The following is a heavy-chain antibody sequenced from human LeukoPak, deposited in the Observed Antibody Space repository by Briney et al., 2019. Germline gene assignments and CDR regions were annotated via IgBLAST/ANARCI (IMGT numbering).Heavy chain of an antibody. V-gene: IGHV1-46*01. CDR3: ARRDYDSSGYYRFHYYYYGMDV. Sequence: GASVTVSCKASGYTFTSYYMHWVRQAPGQGLEWMGIINPSGGSTSYAQKFQGRVTMTRDTSTSTVYMELSSLRSEDTAVYYCARRDYDSSGYYRFHYYYYGMDVWGQGTTVTVSS. CDR2: INPSGGST. J-gene: IGHJ6*02. D-gene: IGHD3-22*01. CDR1: GYTFTSYY.